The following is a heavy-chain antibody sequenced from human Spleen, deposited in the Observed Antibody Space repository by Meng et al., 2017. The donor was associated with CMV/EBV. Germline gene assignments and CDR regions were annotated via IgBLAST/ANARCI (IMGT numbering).Heavy chain of an antibody. V-gene: IGHV1-2*02. CDR1: EYTITDYY. Sequence: ASVKVSCKASEYTITDYYIQWVRQAPGQGLEWMGWIKPNNGGTNYAQKFQGRVTMTGDPSITTAYMEVSRLRTDDMAVYYCARVKRYCTGGSCSSTGYYGMDVWGQGTTVTVSS. D-gene: IGHD2-15*01. CDR2: IKPNNGGT. J-gene: IGHJ6*02. CDR3: ARVKRYCTGGSCSSTGYYGMDV.